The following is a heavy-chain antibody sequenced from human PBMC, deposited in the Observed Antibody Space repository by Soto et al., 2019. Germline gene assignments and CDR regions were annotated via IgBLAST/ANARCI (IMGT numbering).Heavy chain of an antibody. J-gene: IGHJ6*02. CDR2: IYYSGST. D-gene: IGHD2-8*01. V-gene: IGHV4-39*01. CDR3: ARLWLEDIVLMVYAPGMDV. CDR1: GGSISSSSYY. Sequence: SETLSLTCTVSGGSISSSSYYWGWIRQPPGKGLEWIGSIYYSGSTYYNPSLKSRVTISVDTSKNQFSLKLSSVTAADTAVYYCARLWLEDIVLMVYAPGMDVWGQGTTVTVSS.